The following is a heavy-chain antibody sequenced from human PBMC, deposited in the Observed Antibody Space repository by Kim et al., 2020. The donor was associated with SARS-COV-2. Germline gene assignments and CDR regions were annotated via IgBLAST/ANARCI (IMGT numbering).Heavy chain of an antibody. J-gene: IGHJ4*02. V-gene: IGHV4-59*08. D-gene: IGHD4-17*01. CDR2: IYYSGST. CDR1: GGSISSYY. Sequence: SETLSLTCTVSGGSISSYYWSWIRQPPGKGLEWIGYIYYSGSTNYNPSLKSRVTISVDTSKNQFSLKLSSVTAADTAVYYCASLNWGGDYPRPHFDYWGQGTLVAVSS. CDR3: ASLNWGGDYPRPHFDY.